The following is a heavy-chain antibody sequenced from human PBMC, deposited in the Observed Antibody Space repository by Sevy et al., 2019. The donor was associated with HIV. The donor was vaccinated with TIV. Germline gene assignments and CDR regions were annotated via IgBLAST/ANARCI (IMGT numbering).Heavy chain of an antibody. CDR2: VNWNGGST. V-gene: IGHV3-20*04. CDR3: TRAHRHGEGNSYQHYYYAMDV. J-gene: IGHJ6*02. CDR1: GFNFDDYA. Sequence: GGSLRLSCATSGFNFDDYAMSWVRQAPGKGLEWVSGVNWNGGSTAYADSVRGRFTITRDTAKKSVFLQMNSLRAEDTALFYCTRAHRHGEGNSYQHYYYAMDVWGQGTLVTVSS. D-gene: IGHD3-10*01.